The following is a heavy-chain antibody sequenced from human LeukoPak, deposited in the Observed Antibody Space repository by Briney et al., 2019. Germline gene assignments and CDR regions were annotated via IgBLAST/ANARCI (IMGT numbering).Heavy chain of an antibody. D-gene: IGHD5-12*01. CDR1: GGSFSGYY. Sequence: SETLSLTCAVYGGSFSGYYWSWIHQPPGKGLEWIGEINHSGSTNYNPSLKSRVTILVDTSKNQFSLKLSSVTAADTAVYYCASANSGYGDYYYYMDVWGKGTTVTVSS. J-gene: IGHJ6*03. CDR2: INHSGST. V-gene: IGHV4-34*01. CDR3: ASANSGYGDYYYYMDV.